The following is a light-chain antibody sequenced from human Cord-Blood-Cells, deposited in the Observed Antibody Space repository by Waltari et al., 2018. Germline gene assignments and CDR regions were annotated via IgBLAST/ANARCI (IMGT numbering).Light chain of an antibody. CDR3: SSYTSSSTWV. CDR2: DSR. V-gene: IGLV2-14*03. Sequence: QSALTQPASVSGSPGQSITISCTGTSSDVGGYNYDSWYQQHPGKAPKLMIYDSRNRPSGFSHRFAGSKSGNPASLTISGLQAEDEADYYCSSYTSSSTWVFGGVTKQTVL. J-gene: IGLJ3*02. CDR1: SSDVGGYNY.